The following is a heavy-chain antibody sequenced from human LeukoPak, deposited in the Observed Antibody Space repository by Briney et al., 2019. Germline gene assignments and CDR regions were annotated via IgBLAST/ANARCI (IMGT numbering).Heavy chain of an antibody. V-gene: IGHV3-30*18. CDR1: GFTVSSKY. Sequence: GGSLRLSCAASGFTVSSKYMNWVRQAPGKGLEWVAVISYDGSNKYYADSVKGRFTISRDNSKNTLYLQMNSLRAEDTAVYYCANLDYWGQGTLVTVSS. J-gene: IGHJ4*02. CDR3: ANLDY. CDR2: ISYDGSNK.